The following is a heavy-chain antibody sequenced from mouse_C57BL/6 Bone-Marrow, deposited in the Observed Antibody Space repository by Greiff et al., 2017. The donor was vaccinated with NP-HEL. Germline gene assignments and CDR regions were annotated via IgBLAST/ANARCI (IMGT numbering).Heavy chain of an antibody. Sequence: VQLQQSGPGLVQPSQSLSITCTVSGFSLTSYGVHWVRQSPGKGLEWLGVIWRGGSTDYNAAFMSRLSITKDNSKSQVVFKMNSLQANDTAIYYCAKGGYDGPSWFAYWGQGTLVTVSA. D-gene: IGHD2-2*01. CDR3: AKGGYDGPSWFAY. J-gene: IGHJ3*01. CDR2: IWRGGST. CDR1: GFSLTSYG. V-gene: IGHV2-5*01.